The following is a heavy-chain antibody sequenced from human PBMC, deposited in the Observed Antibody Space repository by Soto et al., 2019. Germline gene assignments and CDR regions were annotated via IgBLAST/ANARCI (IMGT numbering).Heavy chain of an antibody. CDR2: TKPSAGST. D-gene: IGHD5-18*01. CDR3: ARYGGYSYGYDS. J-gene: IGHJ5*01. CDR1: GFTFSSYD. V-gene: IGHV1-46*01. Sequence: ASVKGSCKTSGFTFSSYDMHWVRQAPGQGLEWMGITKPSAGSTAYAEKFQDRIAVTRDTSTTTVYMELNRLTSEDTAVYFCARYGGYSYGYDSWG.